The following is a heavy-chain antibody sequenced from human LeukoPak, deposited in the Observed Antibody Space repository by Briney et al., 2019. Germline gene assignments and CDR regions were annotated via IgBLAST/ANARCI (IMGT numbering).Heavy chain of an antibody. CDR1: GFTFSSYS. J-gene: IGHJ3*02. V-gene: IGHV3-21*01. CDR3: ARDPQINAFDI. CDR2: ISSSSSYI. Sequence: GGSLRLSCAASGFTFSSYSMNWVRQAPGKGLEWVSSISSSSSYIYYADSVKGRFTISRDNAKNTLYLQMNSLRAEDTAVYYCARDPQINAFDIWGQGTMVTVSS.